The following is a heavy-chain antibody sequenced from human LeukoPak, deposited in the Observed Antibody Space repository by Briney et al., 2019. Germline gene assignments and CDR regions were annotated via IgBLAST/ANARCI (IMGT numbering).Heavy chain of an antibody. CDR2: INPNSGGT. CDR3: ARVATATVTYKIDY. Sequence: GASVKVSCKASGYTFTDYYMHWVRQAPGQGLEWMGWINPNSGGTNYAQKFQGRVTMTRDTSISTAYMELSRLRSDDTAVYYCARVATATVTYKIDYWGQGTLVTVSS. CDR1: GYTFTDYY. V-gene: IGHV1-2*02. J-gene: IGHJ4*02. D-gene: IGHD4-17*01.